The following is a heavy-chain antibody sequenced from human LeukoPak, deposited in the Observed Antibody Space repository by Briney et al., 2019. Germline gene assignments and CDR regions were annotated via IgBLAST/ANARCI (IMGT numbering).Heavy chain of an antibody. CDR3: ARGDSYYYGMDV. CDR2: TYVGGNT. J-gene: IGHJ6*02. Sequence: GSLRRSCVASGFTVSTYHMSWVHQAPGEGREWGSITYVGGNTYYADSVKGRFTISRDDSKSTLYLQMNSLRAEDTAVYYCARGDSYYYGMDVWAQETRVTVSS. CDR1: GFTVSTYH. V-gene: IGHV3-53*01.